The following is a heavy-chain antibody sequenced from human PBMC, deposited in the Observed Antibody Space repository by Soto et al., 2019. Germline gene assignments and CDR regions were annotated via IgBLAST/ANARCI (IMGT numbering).Heavy chain of an antibody. V-gene: IGHV1-2*02. CDR3: ARESSVAARRRRNWFDP. D-gene: IGHD6-6*01. CDR1: GYTFTGYY. J-gene: IGHJ5*02. CDR2: INPNSGGT. Sequence: ASVKVSCKASGYTFTGYYMHWVRQAPGQGLEWMGWINPNSGGTNYAQKFQGRVTMTRDTSISTAYMELSRLRSDDTAVYYCARESSVAARRRRNWFDPWGQGTLVTVSS.